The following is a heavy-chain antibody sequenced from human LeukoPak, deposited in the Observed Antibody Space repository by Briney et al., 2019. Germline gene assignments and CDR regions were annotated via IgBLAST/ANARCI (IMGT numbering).Heavy chain of an antibody. CDR3: ARLSGSTWWDNADI. J-gene: IGHJ3*02. V-gene: IGHV1-2*02. CDR1: GYIFTGNS. CDR2: INPNSGAI. D-gene: IGHD6-13*01. Sequence: ASVKVSRKASGYIFTGNSMQWVRQAPGQGLEWLGWINPNSGAIQYAQKFQGRVTLTWDASISTVYMELSSLKSDDTAVYYCARLSGSTWWDNADIWGQGTVLIVSA.